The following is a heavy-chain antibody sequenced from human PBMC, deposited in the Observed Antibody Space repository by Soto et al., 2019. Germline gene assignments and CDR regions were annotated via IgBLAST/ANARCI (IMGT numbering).Heavy chain of an antibody. J-gene: IGHJ6*03. D-gene: IGHD3-3*01. CDR1: GGSISSGGYY. CDR3: ARDGVRITIFGPGAHYYMDV. CDR2: IYYSGST. V-gene: IGHV4-31*03. Sequence: SETLSLTCTVSGGSISSGGYYWSWIRQHPGKGLEWIGYIYYSGSTYYNPSLKSRVTISVDTSKNQFSLKLSSVTAADTAVYYCARDGVRITIFGPGAHYYMDVWGKGTTVTVSS.